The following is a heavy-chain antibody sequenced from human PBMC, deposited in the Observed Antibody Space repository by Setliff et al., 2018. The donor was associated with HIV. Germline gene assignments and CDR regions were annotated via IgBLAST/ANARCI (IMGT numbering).Heavy chain of an antibody. D-gene: IGHD5-12*01. CDR1: GGYISTSSHY. J-gene: IGHJ3*02. V-gene: IGHV4-39*01. CDR2: IYSSGNT. Sequence: PSETLSLTCTVSGGYISTSSHYWGWIRQPPGKGLEWIGSIYSSGNTYYSPSLKNRESMSVDRSRNQFSLKLSSGTAADTAVYYCARLFQWMSYSFDIWGQGTMFTVS. CDR3: ARLFQWMSYSFDI.